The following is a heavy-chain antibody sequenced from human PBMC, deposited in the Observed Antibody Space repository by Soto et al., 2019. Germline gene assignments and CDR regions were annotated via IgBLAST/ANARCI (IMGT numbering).Heavy chain of an antibody. V-gene: IGHV3-30*18. CDR1: GFTFSSYG. D-gene: IGHD4-17*01. CDR3: AKDGDDYGDSNWFDP. CDR2: ISYDGSNK. J-gene: IGHJ5*02. Sequence: QVQLVESGGGVVQPGRSLRLSCAASGFTFSSYGMHWVRQAPGKGLEWVAVISYDGSNKYYADSVKGRFTISRDNSKNTLYLQMNSLRAEDTAVYYCAKDGDDYGDSNWFDPWGQGTLVTVSS.